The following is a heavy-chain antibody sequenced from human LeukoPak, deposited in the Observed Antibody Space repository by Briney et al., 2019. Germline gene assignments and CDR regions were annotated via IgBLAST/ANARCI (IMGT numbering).Heavy chain of an antibody. V-gene: IGHV4-59*12. CDR2: IHQSGST. CDR1: GGSLSTYY. J-gene: IGHJ6*02. Sequence: SETLSFTCSVSGGSLSTYYWTWTRQPPGKGLEWIGFIHQSGSTEYNPSLKSRVTMSLDTSRNQFSLKMSTVTAADTAVYYCSREQYTSGGSGWFGMDVWGQGTTVTVSS. D-gene: IGHD6-19*01. CDR3: SREQYTSGGSGWFGMDV.